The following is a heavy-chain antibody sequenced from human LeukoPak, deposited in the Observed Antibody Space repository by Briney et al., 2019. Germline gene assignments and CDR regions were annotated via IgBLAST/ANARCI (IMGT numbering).Heavy chain of an antibody. CDR3: ARSDGDYGIGAFDI. CDR2: ISSSSSYI. V-gene: IGHV3-21*01. CDR1: GFTFNIYS. J-gene: IGHJ3*02. Sequence: GGSLRLSCAASGFTFNIYSMNWVRQAPGKGLEWVSSISSSSSYIYYADSVKGRFTISRDNAKNSLYLQMNSLRAEDTAVYYCARSDGDYGIGAFDIWGQGTMVTVSS. D-gene: IGHD4-17*01.